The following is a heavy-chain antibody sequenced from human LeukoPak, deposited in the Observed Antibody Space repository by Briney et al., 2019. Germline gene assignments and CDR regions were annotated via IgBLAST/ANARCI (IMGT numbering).Heavy chain of an antibody. CDR1: GFTFSTYW. V-gene: IGHV3-7*01. J-gene: IGHJ4*02. CDR3: ARDSAGNDY. Sequence: GGSLRLSRAASGFTFSTYWMSWVRQAPGKGLEWVANIKQDGSEKYYVDSVKGRFTISRDNAKNSLYLQMNGLRAEDTAMYYCARDSAGNDYWGQGTLVTVSS. CDR2: IKQDGSEK. D-gene: IGHD6-13*01.